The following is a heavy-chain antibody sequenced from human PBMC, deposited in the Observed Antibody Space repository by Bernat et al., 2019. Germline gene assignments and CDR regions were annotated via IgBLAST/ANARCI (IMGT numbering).Heavy chain of an antibody. D-gene: IGHD4-17*01. J-gene: IGHJ3*02. V-gene: IGHV4-39*01. CDR1: GFTFRSNA. CDR3: ARHLYGALVFDI. Sequence: VQLVESGGGLVQPGGSLRLSCAASGFTFRSNAMSWVRQPPGKGLEWIGSIYYSGNTYYNPSLKSRVTISVDTSKNHFSLKLSSVTAADTAVYYCARHLYGALVFDIWGQGTMVTVSS. CDR2: IYYSGNT.